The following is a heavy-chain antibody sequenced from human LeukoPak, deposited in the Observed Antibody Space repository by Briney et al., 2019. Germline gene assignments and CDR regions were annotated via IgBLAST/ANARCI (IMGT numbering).Heavy chain of an antibody. CDR1: GFTFSSYG. D-gene: IGHD3-22*01. V-gene: IGHV3-30*02. Sequence: GGSLRLSCAASGFTFSSYGMHWVRQAPGKGLEWVAFIRYDGSNKYYADSVKGRFTISRDNSKNTLYLQMNSLRAEDTAVYYCARRAYYDSSGYPYDAFDIWGQGTMVTVSS. CDR3: ARRAYYDSSGYPYDAFDI. J-gene: IGHJ3*02. CDR2: IRYDGSNK.